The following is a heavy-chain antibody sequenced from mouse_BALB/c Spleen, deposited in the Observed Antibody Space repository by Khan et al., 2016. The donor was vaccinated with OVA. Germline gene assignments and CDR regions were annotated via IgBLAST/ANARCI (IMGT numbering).Heavy chain of an antibody. CDR1: GFTFSDYY. V-gene: IGHV5-12*02. D-gene: IGHD2-4*01. CDR3: ARHDYAGISY. Sequence: EVELVESGGGLVQPGGSLKLSCATSGFTFSDYYMYWVRQTPEKRLEWVAYISYGGDSTDYPDTVKGRFTISRDNAKNTLYLQMGRLKSEDTALYYCARHDYAGISYWGQGTLVTVSA. J-gene: IGHJ3*01. CDR2: ISYGGDST.